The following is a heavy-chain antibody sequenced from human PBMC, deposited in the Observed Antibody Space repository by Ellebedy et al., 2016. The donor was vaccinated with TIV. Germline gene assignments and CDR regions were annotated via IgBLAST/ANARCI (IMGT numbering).Heavy chain of an antibody. Sequence: SETLSLTXTVSGGSISRSSYFWGWIRQPPGKGLEWIGYIYDSGSTNYNPSLKGRVAISIDTSKNQFSLKLSSVTAADTAVYYCARLGLGYYDSSGLYYGDYWGQGTLVTVSS. D-gene: IGHD3-22*01. V-gene: IGHV4-61*05. CDR1: GGSISRSSYF. CDR3: ARLGLGYYDSSGLYYGDY. CDR2: IYDSGST. J-gene: IGHJ4*02.